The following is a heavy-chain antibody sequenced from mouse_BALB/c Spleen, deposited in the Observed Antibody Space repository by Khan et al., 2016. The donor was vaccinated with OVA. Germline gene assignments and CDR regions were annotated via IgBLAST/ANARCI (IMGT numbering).Heavy chain of an antibody. CDR2: IYPGSDGT. Sequence: QVQLQQSGPELVKPGASVKMSCKASGYIFTDYVMNWVKQRTGQGLEWIGQIYPGSDGTYYNEKFKDKATLTADRSSRTAYMQLNSLTSEDSAVDFCERGGWDVFAYWGQGTLVTVSA. CDR1: GYIFTDYV. V-gene: IGHV1-77*01. D-gene: IGHD4-1*01. CDR3: ERGGWDVFAY. J-gene: IGHJ3*01.